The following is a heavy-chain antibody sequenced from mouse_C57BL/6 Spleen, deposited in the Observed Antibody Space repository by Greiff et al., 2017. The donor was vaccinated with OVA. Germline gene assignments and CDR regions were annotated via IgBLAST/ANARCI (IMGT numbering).Heavy chain of an antibody. CDR2: IYPRSGGT. V-gene: IGHV1-64*01. J-gene: IGHJ3*01. CDR1: GYTFTSYY. CDR3: AVGYCGREFDD. Sequence: QVQLQQPGAELVKPGASVKLSCKASGYTFTSYYMHWVKQKPGQGLEWIGVIYPRSGGTNYNQKFKGKATLTVDKSSSTAYMQLSSLTSEDSAVYYCAVGYCGREFDDWGKGTLVTVSA. D-gene: IGHD1-1*01.